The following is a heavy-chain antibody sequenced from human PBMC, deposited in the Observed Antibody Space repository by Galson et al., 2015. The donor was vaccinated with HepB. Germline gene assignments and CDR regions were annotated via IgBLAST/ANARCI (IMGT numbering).Heavy chain of an antibody. CDR2: ISSGSSYI. V-gene: IGHV3-21*01. D-gene: IGHD3-10*01. Sequence: SLRLSCAASGFTFSSYSMNWVRQAPGKGLEWVSSISSGSSYIYYADSVKGRFTISRDNAKNSLYLQMNSLRAEDTAVYYCARDPAVHYYGSGSYSKPFWGQGTLVTVSS. CDR1: GFTFSSYS. CDR3: ARDPAVHYYGSGSYSKPF. J-gene: IGHJ4*02.